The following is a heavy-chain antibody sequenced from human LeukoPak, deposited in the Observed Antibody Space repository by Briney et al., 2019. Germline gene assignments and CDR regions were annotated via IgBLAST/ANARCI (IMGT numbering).Heavy chain of an antibody. CDR1: GYSISSGYY. J-gene: IGHJ6*03. Sequence: SETLSLTCTVSGYSISSGYYWGWIRQPPGKGLEWIGSIYHSGSTYYNPSLKSRVTISVDTSKNQFSLKLSSMTAADTAVYYCARGYSGYDLFSFYYYYYMDVWGKGTTVTVSS. CDR3: ARGYSGYDLFSFYYYYYMDV. V-gene: IGHV4-38-2*02. D-gene: IGHD5-12*01. CDR2: IYHSGST.